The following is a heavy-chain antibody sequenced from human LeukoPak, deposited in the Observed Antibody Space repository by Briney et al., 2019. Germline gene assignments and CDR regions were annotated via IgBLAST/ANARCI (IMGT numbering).Heavy chain of an antibody. J-gene: IGHJ4*02. D-gene: IGHD1/OR15-1a*01. CDR3: ARDRNNMYYFDY. V-gene: IGHV3-21*01. Sequence: GGSLRLSCAAYGFTFSSYSMNWVRQAPGKGLEWVSSIGSSSSYIYYADSVKGRFTISRDNAKNSLYLQMNSLRAEDTAVYYCARDRNNMYYFDYWGQGTLVTVSS. CDR2: IGSSSSYI. CDR1: GFTFSSYS.